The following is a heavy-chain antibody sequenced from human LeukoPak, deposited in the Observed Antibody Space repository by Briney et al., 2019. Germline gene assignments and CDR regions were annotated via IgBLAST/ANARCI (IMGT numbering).Heavy chain of an antibody. CDR2: INAGNGNT. CDR1: GFTFTSYA. J-gene: IGHJ5*02. V-gene: IGHV1-3*01. CDR3: ARGRVLRYFDWLLGSGSRFDP. Sequence: PGGSLRLSCAASGFTFTSYAMHWVRQAPGQRLEWMGWINAGNGNTKYSQKFQGRVTITRDTSASTAYMELSSLRSEDTAVYYCARGRVLRYFDWLLGSGSRFDPWGQGTLVTVSS. D-gene: IGHD3-9*01.